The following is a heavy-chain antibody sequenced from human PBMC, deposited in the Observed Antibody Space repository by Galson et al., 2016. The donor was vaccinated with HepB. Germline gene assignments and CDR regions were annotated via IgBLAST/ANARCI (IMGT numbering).Heavy chain of an antibody. D-gene: IGHD3-16*01. Sequence: LRLSCAASVFTFSDYYMSWIRQAPGKGLEWVSYITSSSDTIYYADSVKGRFTISRDNAKNSLYLQMNSLRAEDTAVYYCATDRGRSPFDYWGQGTLVTVSS. CDR3: ATDRGRSPFDY. V-gene: IGHV3-11*04. CDR1: VFTFSDYY. CDR2: ITSSSDTI. J-gene: IGHJ4*02.